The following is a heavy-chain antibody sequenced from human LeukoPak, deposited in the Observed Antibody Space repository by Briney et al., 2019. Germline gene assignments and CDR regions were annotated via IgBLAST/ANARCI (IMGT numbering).Heavy chain of an antibody. Sequence: PGGSLRLSCAASGFTFSSYGMSWVRQAPGKGLERVSAISGSGGSTYYADSVKGRFTISRDNAKNSLYLQMNSLRAEDTALYYCARVQLVDYYYYSYMDVWGKGTTVTVSS. J-gene: IGHJ6*03. CDR2: ISGSGGST. CDR1: GFTFSSYG. V-gene: IGHV3-23*01. CDR3: ARVQLVDYYYYSYMDV. D-gene: IGHD6-6*01.